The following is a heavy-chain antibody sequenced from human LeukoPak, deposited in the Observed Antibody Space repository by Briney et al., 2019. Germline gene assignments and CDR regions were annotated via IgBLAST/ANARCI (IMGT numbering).Heavy chain of an antibody. J-gene: IGHJ4*02. V-gene: IGHV3-66*01. CDR1: GFTVSNNY. CDR2: VYSGGST. Sequence: GGSLRLSCAASGFTVSNNYMNWVRQAPGKGLEWVSLVYSGGSTHYADSVKGRFTISRDSSRNTLYLQMNSLRVEDTAVYYCARDPSAVAINSYGWGQGTLVTVSS. D-gene: IGHD6-13*01. CDR3: ARDPSAVAINSYG.